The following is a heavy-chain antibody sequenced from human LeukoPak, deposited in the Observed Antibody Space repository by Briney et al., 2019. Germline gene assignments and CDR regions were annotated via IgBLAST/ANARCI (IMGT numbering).Heavy chain of an antibody. CDR3: AREGRGAYDAFDI. Sequence: GGSLRLSCAVSGFTFTSYSMNWVRQAPGKGLEWVSYISGSSSTIYHVDSVKGRFTISRDNAKNSLYLQMNSLRAEDTAVYYCAREGRGAYDAFDIWGQGTMVTVSS. CDR1: GFTFTSYS. D-gene: IGHD3-10*01. J-gene: IGHJ3*02. CDR2: ISGSSSTI. V-gene: IGHV3-48*04.